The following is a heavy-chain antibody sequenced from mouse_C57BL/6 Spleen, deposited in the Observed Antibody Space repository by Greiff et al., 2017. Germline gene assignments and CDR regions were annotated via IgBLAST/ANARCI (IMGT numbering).Heavy chain of an antibody. D-gene: IGHD1-1*01. CDR3: AREPTTGGYFDV. CDR2: INYDGSST. V-gene: IGHV5-16*01. J-gene: IGHJ1*03. Sequence: EVMLVESEGGLVQPGSSMKLSCTASGFTFSDYYMAWVRQVPEKGLEWVANINYDGSSTYYLDSLKSRFIISRDNAKNILYLQMSSLKSEDTATYYCAREPTTGGYFDVWGTGTTVTVSS. CDR1: GFTFSDYY.